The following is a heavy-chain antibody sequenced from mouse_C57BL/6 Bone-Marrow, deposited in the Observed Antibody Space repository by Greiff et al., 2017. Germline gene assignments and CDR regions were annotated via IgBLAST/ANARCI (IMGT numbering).Heavy chain of an antibody. CDR2: IWSGGST. V-gene: IGHV2-2*01. Sequence: QVQLQQSGPGLVQPSQSLSITCTVSGFSLTSYGVHWVRQSPGKGLEWLGVIWSGGSTDYNAAFISRLSISKDNSKSQVFIKMNSLQADDTAIYYCATYYSNYYYYDYWGQGTTLTVSS. D-gene: IGHD2-5*01. CDR3: ATYYSNYYYYDY. J-gene: IGHJ2*01. CDR1: GFSLTSYG.